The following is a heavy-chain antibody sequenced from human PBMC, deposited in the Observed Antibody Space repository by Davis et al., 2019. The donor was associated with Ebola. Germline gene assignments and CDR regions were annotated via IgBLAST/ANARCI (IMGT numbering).Heavy chain of an antibody. V-gene: IGHV1-3*01. Sequence: KFHGRLTTTRDTSARTAYMELSSLRSEDTAGYYCAREDLRSDCYFDLWGRGTLVTVSS. D-gene: IGHD3-3*01. J-gene: IGHJ2*01. CDR3: AREDLRSDCYFDL.